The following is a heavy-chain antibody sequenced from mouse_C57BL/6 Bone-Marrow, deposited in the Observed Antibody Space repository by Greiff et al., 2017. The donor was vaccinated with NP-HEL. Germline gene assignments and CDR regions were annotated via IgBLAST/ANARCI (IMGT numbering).Heavy chain of an antibody. CDR2: IDPANGNT. CDR3: ARDDGYYMPWFAY. V-gene: IGHV14-3*01. Sequence: VHVKQSVAELVRPGASVKLSCTASGFNIKNTYMHWVKQRPEQGLEWIGRIDPANGNTKYAPKFQGKATITADTSSNTAYLQLSSLTSEDTAIYYCARDDGYYMPWFAYWGQGTLVTVSA. CDR1: GFNIKNTY. J-gene: IGHJ3*01. D-gene: IGHD2-3*01.